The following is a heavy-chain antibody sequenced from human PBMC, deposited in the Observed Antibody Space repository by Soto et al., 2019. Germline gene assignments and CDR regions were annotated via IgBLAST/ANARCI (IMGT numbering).Heavy chain of an antibody. D-gene: IGHD3-16*01. J-gene: IGHJ4*02. V-gene: IGHV3-20*04. CDR2: INWIGGST. CDR3: ARHGGTPDLYFDY. Sequence: RDPCGVAEVNSGAHAMSCVSKAPGKGLEWVSAINWIGGSTNYADSMKGRFTISRDNAKNSLYLQMSSLRAEDTALYYCARHGGTPDLYFDYWGQGTPVTVSS. CDR1: EVNSGAHA.